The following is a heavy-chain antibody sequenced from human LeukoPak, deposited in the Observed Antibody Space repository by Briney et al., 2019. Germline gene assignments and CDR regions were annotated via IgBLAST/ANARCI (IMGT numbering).Heavy chain of an antibody. CDR2: INHSGDS. CDR1: GGSFSGYY. Sequence: SETLSLTCAVYGGSFSGYYWSWIRQPPEKGLEWIGEINHSGDSNYNPSLKSRVTMSVDTSKNQFSLKLSSVTAADTAMYYCVRLGGIYYYYYMGVWGKGTTVTVSS. D-gene: IGHD1-26*01. J-gene: IGHJ6*03. CDR3: VRLGGIYYYYYMGV. V-gene: IGHV4-34*01.